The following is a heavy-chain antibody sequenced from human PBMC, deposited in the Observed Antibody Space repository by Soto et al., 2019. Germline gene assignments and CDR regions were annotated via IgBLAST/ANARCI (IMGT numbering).Heavy chain of an antibody. J-gene: IGHJ5*02. CDR3: AREKDSSGYYPRPSYNWFDP. Sequence: SVKVSCKASGGTFSSYAISWVRQAPGQGLEWMGGIIPIFGTANYAQKFQGRVTITADESTSTAYMELSSLRSEDTAVYYCAREKDSSGYYPRPSYNWFDPWGQGTLVTVSS. D-gene: IGHD3-22*01. CDR1: GGTFSSYA. V-gene: IGHV1-69*13. CDR2: IIPIFGTA.